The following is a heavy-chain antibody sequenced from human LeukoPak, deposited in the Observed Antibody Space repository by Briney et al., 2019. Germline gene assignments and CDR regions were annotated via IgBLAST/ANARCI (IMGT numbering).Heavy chain of an antibody. J-gene: IGHJ3*02. CDR2: IYYSGST. CDR3: ASFSSSWLHAFDI. CDR1: GGSIGSSSYY. D-gene: IGHD6-13*01. Sequence: PSETLSLTCTVSGGSIGSSSYYWGWIRQPPGKGLEWIGSIYYSGSTYYNPSLKSRVTISVDTSKNQFSLKLSSVTAADTAVYYCASFSSSWLHAFDIWGQGTMVTVSS. V-gene: IGHV4-39*07.